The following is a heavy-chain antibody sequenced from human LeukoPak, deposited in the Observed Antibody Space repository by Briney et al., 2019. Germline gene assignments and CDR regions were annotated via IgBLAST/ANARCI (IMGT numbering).Heavy chain of an antibody. CDR1: GGSISSSSYY. CDR2: IYYSGST. V-gene: IGHV4-39*01. D-gene: IGHD3-9*01. Sequence: SETLSLTCTVSGGSISSSSYYWGWIRQPPGKGLEWIGSIYYSGSTYYNPSPKSRVTISVDTSKNQFSLKLSSVTAADTAVYYCARVPDILTGYPYGMDVWGQGTTVTVSS. CDR3: ARVPDILTGYPYGMDV. J-gene: IGHJ6*02.